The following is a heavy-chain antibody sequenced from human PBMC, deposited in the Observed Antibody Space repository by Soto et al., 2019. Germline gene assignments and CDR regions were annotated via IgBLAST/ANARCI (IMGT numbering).Heavy chain of an antibody. CDR2: IYYSGST. D-gene: IGHD2-15*01. CDR3: ARGLRGYCSGGSCYHYYFDY. Sequence: TSETLSLTCTVSGGSISSGGYYWSWIRQHPGKGLEWIGYIYYSGSTYYNPSLKSRVTISVDTSKNQFSLKLSSVTAADTAVYYCARGLRGYCSGGSCYHYYFDYWGQGTLVTVSS. J-gene: IGHJ4*02. V-gene: IGHV4-31*03. CDR1: GGSISSGGYY.